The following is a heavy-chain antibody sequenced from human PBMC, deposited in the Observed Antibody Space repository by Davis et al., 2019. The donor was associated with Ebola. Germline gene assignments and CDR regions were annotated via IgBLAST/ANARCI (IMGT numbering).Heavy chain of an antibody. CDR2: TNADNGDT. J-gene: IGHJ6*02. CDR1: GYTFSSYV. Sequence: AASVKVSCKTSGYTFSSYVIHWVRQAPGQGLEWMGWTNADNGDTKYSQKLQGRVTITRDTSASTAYMELRSLRSQDTAVYYCAIIVDPLVWELVDVWGQGTTVIVSS. D-gene: IGHD2-15*01. CDR3: AIIVDPLVWELVDV. V-gene: IGHV1-3*01.